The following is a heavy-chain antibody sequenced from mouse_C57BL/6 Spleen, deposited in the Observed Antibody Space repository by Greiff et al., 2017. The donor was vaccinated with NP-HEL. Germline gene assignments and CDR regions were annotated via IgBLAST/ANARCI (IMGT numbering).Heavy chain of an antibody. CDR1: GYTFTDYE. J-gene: IGHJ2*01. V-gene: IGHV1-15*01. D-gene: IGHD5-1-1*01. CDR2: IDPETGGT. CDR3: TIPHGDY. Sequence: VQLQQSGAELVRPGASVTLSCKASGYTFTDYEMHWVKQTPVHGLEWIGAIDPETGGTAYNQKFKGKAILTAAKSSSTAYMELRSLTSEDSAVYYCTIPHGDYWGQGTTLTVSS.